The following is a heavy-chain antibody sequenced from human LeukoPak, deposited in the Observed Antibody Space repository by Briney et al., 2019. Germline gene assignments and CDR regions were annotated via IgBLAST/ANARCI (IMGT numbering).Heavy chain of an antibody. D-gene: IGHD3-3*01. CDR1: GGSVISTNW. Sequence: PSGTLSLTCGVSGGSVISTNWWTWVRQPPGKGLEWIGEVHLDGRTNYNPSLESRLTISVDQSENHVSLKLTSVSAAHTAVYYCAREGGFYRPLDYSGQGTLVTVSS. CDR2: VHLDGRT. V-gene: IGHV4-4*02. J-gene: IGHJ4*02. CDR3: AREGGFYRPLDY.